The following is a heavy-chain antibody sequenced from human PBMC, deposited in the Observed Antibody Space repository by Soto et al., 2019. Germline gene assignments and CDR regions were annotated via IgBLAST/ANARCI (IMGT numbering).Heavy chain of an antibody. J-gene: IGHJ4*02. CDR2: INSDGSST. CDR1: GFAFSSSW. CDR3: SRGLGGSDDY. V-gene: IGHV3-74*01. Sequence: PGGSLRLSCASSGFAFSSSWMHWARQAPGKGLVWVSRINSDGSSTNHADSVKGRFTIFRDNAKNTLYLEMNSLRAEDTAVYFCSRGLGGSDDYWGQGTLVTVSS. D-gene: IGHD2-15*01.